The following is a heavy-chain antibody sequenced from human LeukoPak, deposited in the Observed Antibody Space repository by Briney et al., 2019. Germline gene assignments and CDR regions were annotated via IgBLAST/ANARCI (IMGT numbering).Heavy chain of an antibody. CDR3: ARQAVIIPTGMEGPWFDP. CDR1: GGSISSSSYY. CDR2: IYYAGSS. V-gene: IGHV4-61*05. Sequence: SGGSLRLSCTVSGGSISSSSYYWGWIRQPPGKGLEWIANIYYAGSSNYNPSLKSRVSVSIDASKNQLSLKLTSVTAADTAIYYCARQAVIIPTGMEGPWFDPWGQGTLVAVSS. J-gene: IGHJ5*02. D-gene: IGHD2/OR15-2a*01.